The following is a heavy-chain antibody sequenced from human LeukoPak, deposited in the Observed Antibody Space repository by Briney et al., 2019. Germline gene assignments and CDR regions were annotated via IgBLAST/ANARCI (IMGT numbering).Heavy chain of an antibody. CDR1: GYSFTSYW. CDR3: ARHSPVGMDV. CDR2: IYPRDSDT. J-gene: IGHJ6*02. V-gene: IGHV5-51*01. Sequence: GESLKISCKGSGYSFTSYWIGWVRQMPGKGLEWMGIIYPRDSDTRYSPSFQGQVSISADKSSSTAYLQWSSLKASDTAMYCCARHSPVGMDVWGQGTTVTVSS.